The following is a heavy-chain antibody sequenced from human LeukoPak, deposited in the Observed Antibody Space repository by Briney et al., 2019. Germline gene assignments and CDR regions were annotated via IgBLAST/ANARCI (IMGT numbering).Heavy chain of an antibody. V-gene: IGHV3-21*01. J-gene: IGHJ5*02. Sequence: KPGGSLRLSCAASGFTFSRYSVHWVRQAPGKGLEWVSSISRDSSSIHYADSVKGRFTISRGNAKNSLYLQMNSLRAEDTAVYYCARLGDDFWSGYGGWFDPWGQGTLVTVSS. CDR2: ISRDSSSI. CDR3: ARLGDDFWSGYGGWFDP. CDR1: GFTFSRYS. D-gene: IGHD3-3*01.